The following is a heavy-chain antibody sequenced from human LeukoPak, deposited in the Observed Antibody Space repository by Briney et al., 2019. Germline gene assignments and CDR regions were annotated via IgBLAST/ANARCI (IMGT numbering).Heavy chain of an antibody. D-gene: IGHD2-15*01. CDR1: GCTFTGYY. J-gene: IGHJ5*02. CDR3: ARLADLGYCSGGSCYSGWYDP. V-gene: IGHV1-2*02. CDR2: INPNSGGT. Sequence: ASVKVSCKASGCTFTGYYMHWVRQAPGQGLEWMGWINPNSGGTNYAQKFQGRVTMTRDTSISTAYMELSRLRSDDTAVYYCARLADLGYCSGGSCYSGWYDPWGQGTLVTVSS.